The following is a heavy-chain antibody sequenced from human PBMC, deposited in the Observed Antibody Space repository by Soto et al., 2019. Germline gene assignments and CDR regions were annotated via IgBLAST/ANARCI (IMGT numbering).Heavy chain of an antibody. J-gene: IGHJ4*02. CDR2: IYYSGST. CDR3: ARLNYGEDPAY. V-gene: IGHV4-39*01. CDR1: GASITSSRYY. Sequence: PSETLSLTCTVSGASITSSRYYWGWIRQPPGKGLEWIGSIYYSGSTYYNPSLKSRVTISVDTSKNQFSLKLSSVTAADTAVYYCARLNYGEDPAYWGQGTLVTVSS. D-gene: IGHD3-10*01.